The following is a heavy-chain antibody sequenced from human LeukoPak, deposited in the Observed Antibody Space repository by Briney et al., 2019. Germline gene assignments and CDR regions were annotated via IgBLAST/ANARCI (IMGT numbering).Heavy chain of an antibody. CDR1: GGSISSSSYY. CDR2: IYYSGST. CDR3: ARQSYDILTGFDY. Sequence: PSETLSLTCTVSGGSISSSSYYWGWIRQPPGKGLEWIGSIYYSGSTYYNPSLKSRVTISVDTSKNQFSLKLSSVTAADTAVYYCARQSYDILTGFDYWGQGTLVAVSS. V-gene: IGHV4-39*01. D-gene: IGHD3-9*01. J-gene: IGHJ4*02.